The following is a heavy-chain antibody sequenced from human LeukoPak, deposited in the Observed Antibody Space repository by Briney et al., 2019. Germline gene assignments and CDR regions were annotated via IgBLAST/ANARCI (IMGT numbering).Heavy chain of an antibody. CDR2: IYYSGST. V-gene: IGHV4-59*12. Sequence: SETLSLTCTISGGSISSYYWSWIRQPPGKGLEWIGYIYYSGSTSYNPSLKSRVTLSVDTSKHQFSLKLTSVTAADAAVYYCASSVGSTDCWGQGTLVTVSS. D-gene: IGHD1-26*01. J-gene: IGHJ4*02. CDR3: ASSVGSTDC. CDR1: GGSISSYY.